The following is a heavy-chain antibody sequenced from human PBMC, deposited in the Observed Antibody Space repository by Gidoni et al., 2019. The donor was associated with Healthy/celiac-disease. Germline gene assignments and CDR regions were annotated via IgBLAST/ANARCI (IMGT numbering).Heavy chain of an antibody. CDR2: IYSGGST. V-gene: IGHV3-66*01. Sequence: ELQLVESGGGLVQPGGSLRLSCAAPGFTVSSNYMSWVRQAPGKGLGWVSVIYSGGSTYYADSVKGRFTISRDNSKNTLYLQMNSLRAEDTAVYYCARDPAPYDILTGTWGQGTLVTVSS. CDR1: GFTVSSNY. J-gene: IGHJ5*02. D-gene: IGHD3-9*01. CDR3: ARDPAPYDILTGT.